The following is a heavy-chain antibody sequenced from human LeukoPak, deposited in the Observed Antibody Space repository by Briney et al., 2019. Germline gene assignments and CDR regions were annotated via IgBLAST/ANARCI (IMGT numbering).Heavy chain of an antibody. CDR3: ARGRRGGDTFDI. J-gene: IGHJ3*02. CDR1: GFTLSNNW. V-gene: IGHV3-7*01. Sequence: GSLRLSCAASGFTLSNNWMSWVRQAPGKGLEWVANIKQDGSDKYYVDSVKGRFTISRDNAKNSLYLQMNSLRVEDTAVYYCARGRRGGDTFDIWGQGTMVTVSS. CDR2: IKQDGSDK. D-gene: IGHD3-10*01.